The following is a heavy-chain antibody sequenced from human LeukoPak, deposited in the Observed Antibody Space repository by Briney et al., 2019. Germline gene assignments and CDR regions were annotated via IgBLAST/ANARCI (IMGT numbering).Heavy chain of an antibody. CDR2: IYYSGSA. CDR3: ARHGRSEGFDP. Sequence: PSETLSLTCTVSGGSIGSSSYYWGWIRQPPGKGLEWIGSIYYSGSAYYNPSLKSRVTISVDTSKNQFSLKLSSVTAADTAVYYCARHGRSEGFDPWGQGTLVTVSS. V-gene: IGHV4-39*01. J-gene: IGHJ5*02. CDR1: GGSIGSSSYY.